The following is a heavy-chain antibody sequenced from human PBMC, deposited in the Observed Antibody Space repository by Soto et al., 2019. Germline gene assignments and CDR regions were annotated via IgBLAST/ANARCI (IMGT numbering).Heavy chain of an antibody. D-gene: IGHD6-19*01. CDR1: GGTFSSYA. CDR3: ARIGAVAETFDY. V-gene: IGHV1-69*13. Sequence: GASVKVSCKASGGTFSSYAISWVRQAPGQGHEWMGGIIPIFGTANYAQKFQGRVTITADESTSTAYMELSSLRSEDTAVYYCARIGAVAETFDYWGQGTLVTVSS. CDR2: IIPIFGTA. J-gene: IGHJ4*02.